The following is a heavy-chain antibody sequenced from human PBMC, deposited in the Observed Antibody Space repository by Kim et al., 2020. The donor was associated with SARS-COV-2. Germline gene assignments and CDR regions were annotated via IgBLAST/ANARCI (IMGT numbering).Heavy chain of an antibody. CDR2: IYYSGST. V-gene: IGHV4-39*07. CDR1: GGSISSSSYY. D-gene: IGHD3-10*01. CDR3: ARDWGSGYYGSGSYSDDY. Sequence: SETLSLTCTVSGGSISSSSYYWGWIRQPPGKGLEWIGSIYYSGSTYYNPSLKSRVTISVDTSKNQFSLKLSSVTAADTAVYYCARDWGSGYYGSGSYSDDYWGQGTLVTVSS. J-gene: IGHJ4*02.